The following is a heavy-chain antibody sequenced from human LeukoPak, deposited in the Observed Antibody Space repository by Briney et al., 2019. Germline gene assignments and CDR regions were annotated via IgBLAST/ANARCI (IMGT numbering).Heavy chain of an antibody. J-gene: IGHJ4*02. V-gene: IGHV3-23*01. CDR1: GFTFSSYA. CDR3: AKDREDIVVVPAAIAFDY. CDR2: ISGSGGST. Sequence: GGSLRLSCAASGFTFSSYAMSWVRQAPGKGLEWVSGISGSGGSTYYADSVKGRFTISRDNSKNTLYLQMNSLRAEDTAVYYCAKDREDIVVVPAAIAFDYWGQGTLVTVSS. D-gene: IGHD2-2*02.